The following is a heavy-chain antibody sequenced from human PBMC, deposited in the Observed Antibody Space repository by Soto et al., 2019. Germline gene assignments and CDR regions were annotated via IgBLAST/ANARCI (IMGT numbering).Heavy chain of an antibody. Sequence: GGSLRLSCAASGFTFSSYAMHWVRPAPGKGLEWVAVISHDGSNKYYADSVKGRFTISRDNSKNTLYLQMNSLRTEDTAIYYCARDDEDGSYCDLGYWGQGTLVTVSS. CDR3: ARDDEDGSYCDLGY. V-gene: IGHV3-30-3*01. D-gene: IGHD3-10*01. CDR2: ISHDGSNK. J-gene: IGHJ4*02. CDR1: GFTFSSYA.